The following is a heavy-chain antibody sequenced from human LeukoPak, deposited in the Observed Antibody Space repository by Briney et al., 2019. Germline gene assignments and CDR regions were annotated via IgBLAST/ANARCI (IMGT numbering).Heavy chain of an antibody. J-gene: IGHJ4*02. D-gene: IGHD1-26*01. V-gene: IGHV3-20*04. CDR3: ARRRDSGSLQHFDY. CDR1: GFIFDDYD. CDR2: IDWNGGRT. Sequence: PGGSLRLSCVASGFIFDDYDMTWVRQAPGKGLDWVCGIDWNGGRTGYADSVKGRFTVSRDNAKKSLYLQMNSLRAEDTAVYYCARRRDSGSLQHFDYWGQGTLVTVSS.